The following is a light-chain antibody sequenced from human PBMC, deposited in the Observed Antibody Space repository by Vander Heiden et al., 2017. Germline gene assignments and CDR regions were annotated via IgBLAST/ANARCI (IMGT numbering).Light chain of an antibody. Sequence: EIVLTQSPAPLSLSPGESATLPCRASQSVSSYLAWYQQKPGQAPRLLIYYASNRATGIPARFSGSGSGTDFTPTISSLVPEDFAVYYCQQRSNWPPYTFGQGTKLEIK. CDR3: QQRSNWPPYT. V-gene: IGKV3-11*01. CDR1: QSVSSY. J-gene: IGKJ2*01. CDR2: YAS.